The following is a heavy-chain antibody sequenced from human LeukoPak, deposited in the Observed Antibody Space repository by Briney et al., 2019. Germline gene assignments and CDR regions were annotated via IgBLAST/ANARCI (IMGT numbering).Heavy chain of an antibody. CDR1: GGTFSSYA. CDR3: ARLATVRKYYFDY. Sequence: SVKVSCKASGGTFSSYAISWVRQAPGQGLEWMGGTIPIFGTANYAQKFQGRVTITADESTSTAYMELSSLRSEDTAVYYCARLATVRKYYFDYWGQGTLVTVSS. V-gene: IGHV1-69*13. CDR2: TIPIFGTA. J-gene: IGHJ4*02. D-gene: IGHD5-24*01.